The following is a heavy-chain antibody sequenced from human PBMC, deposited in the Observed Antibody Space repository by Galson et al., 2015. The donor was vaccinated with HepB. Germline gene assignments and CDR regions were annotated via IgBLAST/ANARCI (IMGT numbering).Heavy chain of an antibody. J-gene: IGHJ3*02. D-gene: IGHD5-12*01. CDR1: GGSISSSSYY. CDR3: ASLTIVATHDAFDI. V-gene: IGHV4-39*01. CDR2: IYYSGST. Sequence: LSLTCTVSGGSISSSSYYWGWIRQPPGKGLEWIGSIYYSGSTYYNPSLKSRVTISVDTSKNQFSLKLSSVTAADTAVYYCASLTIVATHDAFDIWGQGTMVTVSS.